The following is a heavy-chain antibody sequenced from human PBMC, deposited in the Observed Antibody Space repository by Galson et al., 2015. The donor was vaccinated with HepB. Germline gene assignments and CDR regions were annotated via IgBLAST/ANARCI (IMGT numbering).Heavy chain of an antibody. CDR3: ARSEDILTGYLGAVGMDV. CDR2: ISAYNGNT. Sequence: SGAEVKKPGASVKVSRKASGYTFTSYGISWVRQAPGQGLEWMGWISAYNGNTNYAQKLQGRVTMTRDTSISTAYMELSRLRSDDTSVYYCARSEDILTGYLGAVGMDVWGQETLVTVSS. D-gene: IGHD3-9*01. V-gene: IGHV1-18*01. J-gene: IGHJ4*02. CDR1: GYTFTSYG.